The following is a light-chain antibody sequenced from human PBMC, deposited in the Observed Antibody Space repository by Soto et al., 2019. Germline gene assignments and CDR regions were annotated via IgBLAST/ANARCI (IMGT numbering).Light chain of an antibody. V-gene: IGLV2-8*01. CDR3: SSYAGTFYV. CDR1: SSDVGGYNY. Sequence: QSALTQPPSASGSPGQSVTISCTGTSSDVGGYNYVSWYQQHPGKAPKLMIYEVSKRPSGVPDRFSGSKSGNTASLTVSGLQAEDEADYYCSSYAGTFYVFGTGTQLNVL. CDR2: EVS. J-gene: IGLJ1*01.